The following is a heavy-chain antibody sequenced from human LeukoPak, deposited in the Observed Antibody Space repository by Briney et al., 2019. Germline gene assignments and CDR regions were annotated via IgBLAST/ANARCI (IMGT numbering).Heavy chain of an antibody. Sequence: GGSLRLSCAASGFTFSSYNMNWVRQAPGKGLEWVSFISSSSYIYYADSVKGRFTISRVNAKNSLYLQMNSLRAEDTAVYYCARDPTYYYDDSGYSQRGFDIWGQGTTVTVSS. V-gene: IGHV3-21*01. CDR1: GFTFSSYN. CDR2: ISSSSYI. D-gene: IGHD3-22*01. J-gene: IGHJ3*02. CDR3: ARDPTYYYDDSGYSQRGFDI.